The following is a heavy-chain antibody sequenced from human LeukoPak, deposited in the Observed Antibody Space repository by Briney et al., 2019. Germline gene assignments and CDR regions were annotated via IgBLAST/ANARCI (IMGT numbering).Heavy chain of an antibody. D-gene: IGHD2-2*01. CDR3: AKGRPAGVSDTPAFDH. Sequence: PGRSLRLSCAASGFTFNSFGMHWVRQAPGKGLEWVAFIGSDGSEKFYGDSLKGRVTISRDNSKKILYLQMNSARLEDTAVYYCAKGRPAGVSDTPAFDHWGQGTLVIVSS. CDR1: GFTFNSFG. J-gene: IGHJ4*02. CDR2: IGSDGSEK. V-gene: IGHV3-30*02.